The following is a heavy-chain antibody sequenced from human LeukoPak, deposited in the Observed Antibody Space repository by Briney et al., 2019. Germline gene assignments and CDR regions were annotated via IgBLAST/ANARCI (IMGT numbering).Heavy chain of an antibody. V-gene: IGHV4-59*08. CDR2: IHSTGST. Sequence: SETLSLTCTVSGGSINNYYWSWLRQPPGKRLEWIGYIHSTGSTNYNPSLKSRVTISVDTSKNQFSLKLSSVTAADTAVYYCARGARAGYNLEPFDYWGQGTLVTVSS. CDR1: GGSINNYY. D-gene: IGHD5-24*01. J-gene: IGHJ4*02. CDR3: ARGARAGYNLEPFDY.